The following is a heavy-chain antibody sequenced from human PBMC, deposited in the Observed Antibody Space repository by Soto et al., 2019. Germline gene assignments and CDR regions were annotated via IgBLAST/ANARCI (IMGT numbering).Heavy chain of an antibody. CDR1: GYTFTRNA. D-gene: IGHD3-9*01. V-gene: IGHV1-3*01. Sequence: QVQLVQSGAEVKKPGASVKVSYKASGYTFTRNAIHWVRQAPGQRLEWIGKIDAGNGNTKYSQKFQDRVTITRDTSASAAYMELRTLRSEDTSIYYCARSDTDYSRFDFWGQGTLVTLSS. J-gene: IGHJ4*02. CDR3: ARSDTDYSRFDF. CDR2: IDAGNGNT.